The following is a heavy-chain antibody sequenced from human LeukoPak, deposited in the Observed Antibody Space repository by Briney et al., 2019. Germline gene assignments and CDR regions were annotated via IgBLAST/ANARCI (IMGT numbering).Heavy chain of an antibody. J-gene: IGHJ4*02. D-gene: IGHD1-26*01. CDR2: ISWNSGSI. CDR1: GFTFDDYA. CDR3: ARGEGGSYHPLDY. V-gene: IGHV3-9*01. Sequence: GGSLRLSCAASGFTFDDYAMHWVRQAPGKGLEWVSGISWNSGSIGYADSVKGRFTISRDNAKNSLYLQMNSLRAEDTAVYYCARGEGGSYHPLDYWGQGTLVIVSS.